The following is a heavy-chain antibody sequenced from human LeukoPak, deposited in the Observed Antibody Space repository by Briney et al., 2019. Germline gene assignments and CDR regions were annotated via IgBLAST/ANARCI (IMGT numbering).Heavy chain of an antibody. J-gene: IGHJ4*02. CDR2: IRYDGSNK. Sequence: GGSLGLSCAASGFTFSSYGMHWVRQAPGKGLEWVTFIRYDGSNKYYADSVKGRFTISRDNSKNMLYLQMNSLRAEDTAVYYCAKDPFLGSKWTYFDYWGQGTLVTVSS. V-gene: IGHV3-30*02. D-gene: IGHD3-3*01. CDR1: GFTFSSYG. CDR3: AKDPFLGSKWTYFDY.